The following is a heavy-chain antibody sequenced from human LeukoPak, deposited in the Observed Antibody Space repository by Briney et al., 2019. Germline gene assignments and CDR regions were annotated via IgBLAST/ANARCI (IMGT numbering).Heavy chain of an antibody. CDR3: ARDLGYSSSWYENYYYMDV. CDR1: GGSISSYY. D-gene: IGHD6-13*01. CDR2: IYTSGST. J-gene: IGHJ6*03. Sequence: SETLSLTCTVSGGSISSYYWSWIRQPAGKGLGWIGRIYTSGSTNYNPSLKSRVTMSVDTSKNQFSLKLSSVTAADTAVYYCARDLGYSSSWYENYYYMDVWGKGTTVTISS. V-gene: IGHV4-4*07.